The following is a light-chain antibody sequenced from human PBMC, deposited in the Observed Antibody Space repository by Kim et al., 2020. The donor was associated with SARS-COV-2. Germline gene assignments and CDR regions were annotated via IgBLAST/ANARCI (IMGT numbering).Light chain of an antibody. CDR3: QAWDSTTVV. CDR1: KLGDKY. Sequence: SVSQGQTAPIPCSGDKLGDKYSYWYQQKPGQSPVLVIYQVTKRPSGIPERFSGSSSGNTATLTISGTQAMDEADYYCQAWDSTTVVFGGGTQLTVL. V-gene: IGLV3-1*01. CDR2: QVT. J-gene: IGLJ2*01.